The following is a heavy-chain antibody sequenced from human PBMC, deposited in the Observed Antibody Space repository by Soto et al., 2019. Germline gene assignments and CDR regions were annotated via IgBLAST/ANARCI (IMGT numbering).Heavy chain of an antibody. Sequence: EVQLVESGGDLVQPGRSLRLSCAASGFNFNDYAMHWVRQVPGKGLEWVSGISWEGGSIGYADSVKGRFTISRDNANNSLYLEMNSLRSEHTALYYCAKLHDEVFVYDFDYVNHLGQGTLVTVSS. CDR1: GFNFNDYA. D-gene: IGHD3-3*01. J-gene: IGHJ4*02. V-gene: IGHV3-9*01. CDR2: ISWEGGSI. CDR3: AKLHDEVFVYDFDYVNH.